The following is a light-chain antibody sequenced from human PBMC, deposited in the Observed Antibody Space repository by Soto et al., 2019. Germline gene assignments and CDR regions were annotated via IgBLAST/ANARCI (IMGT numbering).Light chain of an antibody. CDR3: QQSYSTPAH. Sequence: DIQMTQSPSSLSASVGDRVTITCRASQSISSYLNWYQQKPGKAPKLLTYAASSLQSGVPSRFSGSGSGTDFTLTISSLQPEDFATYYCQQSYSTPAHFGGGTKVDIK. J-gene: IGKJ4*01. V-gene: IGKV1-39*01. CDR1: QSISSY. CDR2: AAS.